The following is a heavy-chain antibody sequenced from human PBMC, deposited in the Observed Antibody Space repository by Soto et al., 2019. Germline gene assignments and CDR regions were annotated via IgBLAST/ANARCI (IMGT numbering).Heavy chain of an antibody. Sequence: ASVKGSLKASGLTLTSHGISWVRQAPGQGLEWMGWISAYNGNTNYAQKLQGRVTMTTDTSTSTAYMELRSLRSDDTAVYYCARVISGWYFDYWGQGTLVTVSS. CDR2: ISAYNGNT. J-gene: IGHJ4*02. CDR3: ARVISGWYFDY. V-gene: IGHV1-18*01. CDR1: GLTLTSHG. D-gene: IGHD6-19*01.